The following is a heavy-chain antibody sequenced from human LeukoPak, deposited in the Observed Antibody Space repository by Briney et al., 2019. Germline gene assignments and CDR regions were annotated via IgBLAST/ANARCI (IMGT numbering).Heavy chain of an antibody. CDR1: GFTFSSYA. V-gene: IGHV3-30-3*01. CDR3: ARVGARYDILTGYYNY. CDR2: ISYDGSNK. Sequence: GGSLRLSCAASGFTFSSYAMHWVRQAPGKGLEWVAVISYDGSNKYYADSVKGRFTISRDNSKNTLYLQMNSLRAEDTAVYYCARVGARYDILTGYYNYWGQGTLVTVSS. D-gene: IGHD3-9*01. J-gene: IGHJ4*02.